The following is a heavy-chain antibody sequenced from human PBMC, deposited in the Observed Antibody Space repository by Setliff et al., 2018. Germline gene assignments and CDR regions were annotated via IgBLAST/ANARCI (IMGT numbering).Heavy chain of an antibody. J-gene: IGHJ6*02. CDR1: GFTFSSYW. Sequence: PGGSLRLSCAASGFTFSSYWMTWVRQAPGKGLEWVASITHDGSKTYILDSVKGRFTISRDNTKNSLYLQMNSLRGEDTAVYHCTRDQDYYGMDVWGQGTTVTAP. CDR2: ITHDGSKT. V-gene: IGHV3-7*01. CDR3: TRDQDYYGMDV.